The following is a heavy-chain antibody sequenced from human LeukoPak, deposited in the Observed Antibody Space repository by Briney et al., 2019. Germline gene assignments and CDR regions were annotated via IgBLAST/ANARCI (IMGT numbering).Heavy chain of an antibody. CDR2: IIPIFGTA. V-gene: IGHV1-69*01. J-gene: IGHJ6*02. CDR1: GGTFSSYA. CDR3: ARYYDILTGPNPTLYYYYGMDV. D-gene: IGHD3-9*01. Sequence: APVKVSCKASGGTFSSYAISWVRQAPGQGLEWMGGIIPIFGTANCAQKFQGRVTITADESTSTAYMELSSLRSEDTAVYYCARYYDILTGPNPTLYYYYGMDVWGQGTTVTVSS.